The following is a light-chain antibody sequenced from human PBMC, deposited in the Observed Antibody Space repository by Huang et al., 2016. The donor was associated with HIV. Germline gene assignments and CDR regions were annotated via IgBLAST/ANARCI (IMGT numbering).Light chain of an antibody. CDR3: QQYYQNPQT. CDR2: WAS. CDR1: QSLLYSLNNKNY. J-gene: IGKJ5*01. Sequence: DIVMTRSPDSLSVSPGERATIDCKSSQSLLYSLNNKNYLAWFQQKPGRPPKLLLYWASTRESGIPERFSGSGSGTDFTLTINNLQPEDVATYYCQQYYQNPQTFGQGT. V-gene: IGKV4-1*01.